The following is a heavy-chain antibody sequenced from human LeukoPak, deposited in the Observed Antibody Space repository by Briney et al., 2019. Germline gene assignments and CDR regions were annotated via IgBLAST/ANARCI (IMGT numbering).Heavy chain of an antibody. D-gene: IGHD6-13*01. CDR1: GGSFSGYY. V-gene: IGHV4-34*01. CDR2: INHSGST. CDR3: ARAYSSSWYPILYYFVY. J-gene: IGHJ4*02. Sequence: SETLSLTCAVYGGSFSGYYWSWIRQPPGKGLEWIGEINHSGSTNYNPSLKSRVTISVDTSKNQFSLKLSSVTAADTAVYYCARAYSSSWYPILYYFVYWGQGTLVTVSS.